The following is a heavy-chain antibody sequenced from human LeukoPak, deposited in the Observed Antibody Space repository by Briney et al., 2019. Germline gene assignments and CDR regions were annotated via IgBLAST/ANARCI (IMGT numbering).Heavy chain of an antibody. CDR2: INPNSGGT. D-gene: IGHD4-17*01. CDR3: ARNYGDLDH. V-gene: IGHV1-2*04. Sequence: ASVKVSCKASGYTLTGFHMHWVRQAPGQGLEWMGRINPNSGGTNYAQKFQGWVTMTRDTSISTAYMELRRLRSDDTAVYFCARNYGDLDHWGQGTLVTVSS. J-gene: IGHJ4*02. CDR1: GYTLTGFH.